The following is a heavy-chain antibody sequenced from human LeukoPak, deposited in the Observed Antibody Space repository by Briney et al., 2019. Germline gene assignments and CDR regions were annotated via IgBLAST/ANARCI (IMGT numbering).Heavy chain of an antibody. CDR3: ARHFDY. CDR1: GGSISSTNNY. J-gene: IGHJ4*02. CDR2: ISYSGGT. V-gene: IGHV4-39*01. Sequence: PSETLSLTCTISGGSISSTNNYWGWIRQPPGKGLEWIGTISYSGGTYYSPSLKSRVTISIDTSKTQFSRKLSSVTATDTVVYYCARHFDYWGEGTLVTVSS.